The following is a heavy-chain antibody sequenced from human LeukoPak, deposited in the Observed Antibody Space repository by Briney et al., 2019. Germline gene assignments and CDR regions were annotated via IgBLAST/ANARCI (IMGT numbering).Heavy chain of an antibody. Sequence: PSQTLSLTCTVSGGSISSSSYYWGWIRQPPGKGLEWIGSIYYSGSTYYNPSLKSRVTISVDTSKNQFSLKLSSVTAADTAVYYCARDTSGYVGEFDYWGQGTLVTVSS. CDR2: IYYSGST. CDR3: ARDTSGYVGEFDY. J-gene: IGHJ4*02. V-gene: IGHV4-39*07. D-gene: IGHD5-12*01. CDR1: GGSISSSSYY.